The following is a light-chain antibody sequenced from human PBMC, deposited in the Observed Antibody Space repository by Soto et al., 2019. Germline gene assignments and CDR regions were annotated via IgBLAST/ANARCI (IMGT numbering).Light chain of an antibody. Sequence: QSVLTQPASVSGSRGQSITISCTGTSSDVGGYKYVSWYQQLPGKAPKLMISDVSNRPSGISDRFSASKSGNTASLTISRLQVEDEADYYCSSYTTTRSYVFGTGTKDTVL. V-gene: IGLV2-14*03. CDR2: DVS. CDR1: SSDVGGYKY. CDR3: SSYTTTRSYV. J-gene: IGLJ1*01.